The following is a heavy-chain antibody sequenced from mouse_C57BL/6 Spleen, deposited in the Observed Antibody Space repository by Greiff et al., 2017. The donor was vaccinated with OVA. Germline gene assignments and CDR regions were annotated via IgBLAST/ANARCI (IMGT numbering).Heavy chain of an antibody. CDR1: GYTFTSYW. Sequence: VQLQQPGAELVRPGSSVKLSRKASGYTFTSYWMHWVKQRPIQGLEWIGNIYPSDSETHYKQKFKDKATLAVDKSSSSAYMQLSSLTSEDSAVYYCARVPSYYYGSGGYFDVWGTGTTVTVSS. D-gene: IGHD1-1*01. CDR3: ARVPSYYYGSGGYFDV. CDR2: IYPSDSET. J-gene: IGHJ1*03. V-gene: IGHV1-52*01.